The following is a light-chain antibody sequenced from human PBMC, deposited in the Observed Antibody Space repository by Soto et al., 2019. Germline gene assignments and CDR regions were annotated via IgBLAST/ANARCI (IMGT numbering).Light chain of an antibody. CDR1: QFVSTN. J-gene: IGKJ4*01. CDR2: SAS. V-gene: IGKV3-15*01. Sequence: EIVMTQSPATLSVSPGERATLSCRASQFVSTNLAWYQQRPGQAPRLLIYSASTRATNIPAKFSGSGSGTDFTLTVSRLEPEDFALYYCQQYGSSPLTFGGGTKVDIK. CDR3: QQYGSSPLT.